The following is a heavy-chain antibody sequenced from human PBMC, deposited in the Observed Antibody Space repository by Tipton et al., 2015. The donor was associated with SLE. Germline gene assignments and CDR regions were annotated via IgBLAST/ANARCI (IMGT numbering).Heavy chain of an antibody. CDR3: ARSLNYSFDI. Sequence: TLSLTCSVSGDSISSDHWWSWVRQAPGEALEWIAEIYYSGSTNYFPSLESRVTISIDTSRDQSSLRLTSLTAADTAVYYCARSLNYSFDIWGQGTMVTVSS. CDR2: IYYSGST. CDR1: GDSISSDHW. J-gene: IGHJ3*02. D-gene: IGHD4-11*01. V-gene: IGHV4-4*02.